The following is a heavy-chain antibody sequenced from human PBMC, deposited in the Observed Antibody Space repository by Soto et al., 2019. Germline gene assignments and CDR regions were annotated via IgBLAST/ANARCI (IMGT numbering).Heavy chain of an antibody. J-gene: IGHJ4*02. CDR2: LFWDDDT. V-gene: IGHV2-5*02. D-gene: IGHD6-19*01. Sequence: QITLKESGPTLVKPTQTLTLTCTISGFSLSSTRMAVGWFRQPPGKALEWLALLFWDDDTRYTPFLKSRLTITKHTSKTQVVLTMSTMDPVDTARYYCAHIVVAGLGYCFDYWGQGTLVTVSS. CDR1: GFSLSSTRMA. CDR3: AHIVVAGLGYCFDY.